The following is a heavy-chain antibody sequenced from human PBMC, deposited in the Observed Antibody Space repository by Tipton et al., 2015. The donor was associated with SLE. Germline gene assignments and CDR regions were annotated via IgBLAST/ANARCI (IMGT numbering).Heavy chain of an antibody. CDR2: IYYSGST. V-gene: IGHV4-39*07. CDR1: GGSISSSSYY. CDR3: ARGRSWSYHIWYFDL. J-gene: IGHJ2*01. D-gene: IGHD1-26*01. Sequence: TLSLTCTVSGGSISSSSYYWGWIRQPPGKGLEWIGSIYYSGSTYYNPSLKSRVTISVDTSKNQFSLKLSSVTAADTAVYYCARGRSWSYHIWYFDLWGRGTLVTVSS.